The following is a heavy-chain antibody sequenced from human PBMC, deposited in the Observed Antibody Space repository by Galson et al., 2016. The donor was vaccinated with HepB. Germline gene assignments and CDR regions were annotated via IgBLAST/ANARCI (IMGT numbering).Heavy chain of an antibody. D-gene: IGHD6-19*01. J-gene: IGHJ4*02. Sequence: PALVKPTQTLTLTCTFSGFSLTATAVGVGWFRQPPGKALEWLAPIYWNDDNHYSPSLRNRLTLTKDTSNNHVVLTMTNMDPVDTATYYCAHGSGWLFDYWGQGTLVTVSS. V-gene: IGHV2-5*01. CDR1: GFSLTATAVG. CDR2: IYWNDDN. CDR3: AHGSGWLFDY.